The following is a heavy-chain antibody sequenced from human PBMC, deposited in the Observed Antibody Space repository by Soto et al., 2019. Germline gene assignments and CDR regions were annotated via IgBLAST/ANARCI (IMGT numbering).Heavy chain of an antibody. V-gene: IGHV4-31*02. CDR3: ARAPIAAAGSGWFDS. CDR1: GGSIRSDGYF. Sequence: SETLSLTCTVSGGSIRSDGYFWSWIRQHPGKGLEWIGHIYYSGSTYYNPSLKSRVSISVDTSKNQFSLKLSSVTAADTAVYYCARAPIAAAGSGWFDSGGQGTLVTVSS. D-gene: IGHD6-13*01. CDR2: IYYSGST. J-gene: IGHJ5*01.